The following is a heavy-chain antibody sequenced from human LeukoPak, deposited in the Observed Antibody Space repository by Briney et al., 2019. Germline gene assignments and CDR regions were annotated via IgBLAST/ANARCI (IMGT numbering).Heavy chain of an antibody. CDR1: WVPFTSYI. D-gene: IGHD6-6*01. CDR2: ISSSSSYI. J-gene: IGHJ4*02. Sequence: PGGAPRPPSRAPWVPFTSYIMNWVRHAPGEGMGWGSSISSSSSYIYYADSVKGRSTISRDNAKNSLYLQMNSLRAEDTAVYYCAKSIAARSIYFDYWGQGTLVTVSS. V-gene: IGHV3-21*01. CDR3: AKSIAARSIYFDY.